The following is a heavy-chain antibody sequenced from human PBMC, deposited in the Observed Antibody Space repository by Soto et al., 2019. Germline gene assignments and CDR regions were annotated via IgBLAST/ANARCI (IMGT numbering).Heavy chain of an antibody. V-gene: IGHV4-59*01. D-gene: IGHD6-13*01. CDR2: IYYSGST. Sequence: SETLSLTCTVSGGSISSYYWSWSRQPPGKGLEWIGYIYYSGSTNYNPSLKSRVTISVDTSKNQFSLKLSSVTAADTAVYYCARKYSSSWYDWFDPWGQGTLVTVSS. CDR3: ARKYSSSWYDWFDP. J-gene: IGHJ5*02. CDR1: GGSISSYY.